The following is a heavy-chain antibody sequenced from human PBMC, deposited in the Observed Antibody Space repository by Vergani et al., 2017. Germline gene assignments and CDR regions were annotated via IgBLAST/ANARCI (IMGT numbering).Heavy chain of an antibody. CDR1: GGSFSGYY. D-gene: IGHD2-2*01. CDR2: INHSGST. CDR3: ARGRGGPAANYYYYYMDV. Sequence: QVQLQQWGAGLLKPSETLSLTCAAYGGSFSGYYWSWIRQPPGKGLEWIGEINHSGSTNYNPSLKSRVTISVDTSKNQFSLKLSSVTAADTAVYYCARGRGGPAANYYYYYMDVWGKGTTVTVSS. V-gene: IGHV4-34*01. J-gene: IGHJ6*03.